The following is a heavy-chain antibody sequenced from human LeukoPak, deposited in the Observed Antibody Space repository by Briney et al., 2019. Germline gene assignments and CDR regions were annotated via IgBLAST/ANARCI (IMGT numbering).Heavy chain of an antibody. CDR1: GGSFSGYY. V-gene: IGHV4-34*11. Sequence: SETLSLTCAVYGGSFSGYYWSWIRQPPGKGLEWIGTISYSGTTYYNMSLKSRATISVDTSNSQFSLNLNSVTAADTAVYYCARAGVMITFGGQFYFDYWGQGTLVTV. CDR3: ARAGVMITFGGQFYFDY. J-gene: IGHJ4*02. CDR2: ISYSGTT. D-gene: IGHD3-16*01.